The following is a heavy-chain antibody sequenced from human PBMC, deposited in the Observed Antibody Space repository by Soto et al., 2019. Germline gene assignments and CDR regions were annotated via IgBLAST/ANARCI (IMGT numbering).Heavy chain of an antibody. CDR2: INPNSGGT. V-gene: IGHV1-2*02. Sequence: ASVKVSCKASGYTFTGYYMHWVRQAPGQGLEWMGWINPNSGGTNYAQKFQGRVTMTRDTSISTAYMELSRLRSDDTAVYYCARDRGRDDILTGYYEFDYWGRGTLVTVSS. CDR3: ARDRGRDDILTGYYEFDY. J-gene: IGHJ4*02. CDR1: GYTFTGYY. D-gene: IGHD3-9*01.